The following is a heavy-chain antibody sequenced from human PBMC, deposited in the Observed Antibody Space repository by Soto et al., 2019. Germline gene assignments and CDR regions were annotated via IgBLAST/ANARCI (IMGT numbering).Heavy chain of an antibody. CDR1: GSTFTSYG. CDR3: ARDLGGQIVDY. CDR2: ISGYNGNT. D-gene: IGHD1-26*01. V-gene: IGHV1-18*01. J-gene: IGHJ4*02. Sequence: QVQLVQSGAEVKKPGASVKVSCKASGSTFTSYGISWVRQAPGQGLEWMGWISGYNGNTKYAQKLPSRVTMTTDTPTSTAYMERRSLRSDDTAVYYCARDLGGQIVDYWGQGTLVTVSS.